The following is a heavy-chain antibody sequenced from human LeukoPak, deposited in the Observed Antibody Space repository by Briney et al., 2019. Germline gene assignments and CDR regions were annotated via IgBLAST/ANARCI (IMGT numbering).Heavy chain of an antibody. D-gene: IGHD3-10*01. V-gene: IGHV3-7*01. J-gene: IGHJ4*02. CDR2: IKYDGSEK. CDR1: GFTFSSYW. Sequence: GGSLGLSCVASGFTFSSYWMAWVRQAPGTGLEWVASIKYDGSEKYYVDSVKGRFTISRDNVKNSLYLQMNSLRADDTALYYCARGGWLAFDYWGQGTLVTVSS. CDR3: ARGGWLAFDY.